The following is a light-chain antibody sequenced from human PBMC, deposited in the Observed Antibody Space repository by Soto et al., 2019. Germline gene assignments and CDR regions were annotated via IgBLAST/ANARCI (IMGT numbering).Light chain of an antibody. J-gene: IGLJ1*01. Sequence: QSVLTQPASVSGSPGQSITISCTGTSSDVGGYNYVSWYQQHPGKAPKLMIYEVSNRPSGVSNRFSGSKSGNTASLTISGLQAEDEADYYCSSYTSSSTLGVFGTGTKLT. V-gene: IGLV2-14*01. CDR2: EVS. CDR3: SSYTSSSTLGV. CDR1: SSDVGGYNY.